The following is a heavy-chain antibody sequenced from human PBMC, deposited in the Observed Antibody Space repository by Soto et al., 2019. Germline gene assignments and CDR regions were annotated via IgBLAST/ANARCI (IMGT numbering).Heavy chain of an antibody. Sequence: QVQLVQSGAEVKKPGSSVKVSCKASGGTFSSYAISWVRQAPGQGLEWMGGIIPIFGTATYAQKFQGRVTITADESTSTAYMELSSLRSEDTAVYYCASQNRNYYDSSGYDWFDPWGQGTLVTVSS. CDR1: GGTFSSYA. D-gene: IGHD3-22*01. J-gene: IGHJ5*02. CDR3: ASQNRNYYDSSGYDWFDP. V-gene: IGHV1-69*01. CDR2: IIPIFGTA.